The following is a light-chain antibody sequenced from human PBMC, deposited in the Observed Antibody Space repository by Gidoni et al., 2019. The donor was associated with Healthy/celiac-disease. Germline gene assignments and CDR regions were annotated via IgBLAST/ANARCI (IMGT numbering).Light chain of an antibody. CDR2: GAS. V-gene: IGKV3-20*01. CDR3: QQYGSSLLT. J-gene: IGKJ4*01. CDR1: QSVSSSY. Sequence: ELVLTQSPGTLSLSPGERATLSCRASQSVSSSYLAWYQQKPGQAPRLLIYGASSRATGIPDRFSGSGSGTDFTLTISRLGPEDFAVYYCQQYGSSLLTFGGGTKVEIK.